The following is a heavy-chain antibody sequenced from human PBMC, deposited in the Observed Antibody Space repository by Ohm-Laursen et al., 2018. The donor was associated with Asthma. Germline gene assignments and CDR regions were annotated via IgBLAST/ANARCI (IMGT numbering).Heavy chain of an antibody. CDR3: AHSVCSTSCYTAFDI. CDR2: IYWDDDK. D-gene: IGHD2-2*02. CDR1: GFSLSTTGVG. V-gene: IGHV2-5*02. Sequence: TQTLTLTCTFSGFSLSTTGVGVGWIRQPPGKALEWLALIYWDDDKRYSPSLRSRLSITKDTSKNQVVLTMTNMDPVDAATYYCAHSVCSTSCYTAFDIWGQGTMVTVSS. J-gene: IGHJ3*02.